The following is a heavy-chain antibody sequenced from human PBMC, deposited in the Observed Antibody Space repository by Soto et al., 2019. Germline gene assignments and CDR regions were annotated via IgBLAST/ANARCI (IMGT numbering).Heavy chain of an antibody. Sequence: SQTLSLTCTVSGGSVSTFYLNLIRQPAGKGLEWIGRIYSSGGTNYNPSLRSRVTMSVDTSKNQFSLKLNSVTAADTAVYYCARSSHKESWFDPWGQGTLVTVS. J-gene: IGHJ5*02. V-gene: IGHV4-4*07. CDR3: ARSSHKESWFDP. CDR1: GGSVSTFY. D-gene: IGHD2-2*01. CDR2: IYSSGGT.